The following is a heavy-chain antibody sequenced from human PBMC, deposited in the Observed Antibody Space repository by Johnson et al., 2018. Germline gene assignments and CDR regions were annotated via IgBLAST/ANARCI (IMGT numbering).Heavy chain of an antibody. Sequence: VQLVESGAEVKKPGSSVKVSCKASGDTFSSYTINWVRQAPGQGLEWMGRVIPILGIANYAQKFQGRIIITADRSTSTAYMELSSLRSEDTAVYYCAGEWVESVHVFDIWGQGTMVTVS. CDR3: AGEWVESVHVFDI. D-gene: IGHD5-24*01. J-gene: IGHJ3*02. CDR1: GDTFSSYT. CDR2: VIPILGIA. V-gene: IGHV1-69*09.